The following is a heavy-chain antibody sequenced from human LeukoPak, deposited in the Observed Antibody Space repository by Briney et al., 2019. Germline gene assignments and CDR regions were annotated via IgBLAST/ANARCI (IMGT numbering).Heavy chain of an antibody. J-gene: IGHJ4*02. V-gene: IGHV2-5*01. Sequence: SGPTLVKPTQTLTLTCTFSGFSLSTSGVGVGWIRQPPGKALEWLALIYWNDDKRYSPSLKSRLTITKDTSKNQVVLTMTDMDPVDTATYYCAHSLSYDFWSGYFHYWGQGTLVTVSS. CDR1: GFSLSTSGVG. CDR3: AHSLSYDFWSGYFHY. D-gene: IGHD3-3*01. CDR2: IYWNDDK.